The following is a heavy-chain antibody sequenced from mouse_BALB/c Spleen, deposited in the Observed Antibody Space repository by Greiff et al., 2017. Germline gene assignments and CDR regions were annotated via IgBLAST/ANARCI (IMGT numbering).Heavy chain of an antibody. Sequence: QVQLQQSGAELVKPGASVKLSCKASGYTFTSYYMYWVKQRPGQGLEWIGEINPSNGGTNFNEKFKSKATLTVDKSSSTAYMQLSSLTSEDSAVYYCTKASYGNYGGYYAMDYWGQGTSVTVSS. CDR2: INPSNGGT. CDR3: TKASYGNYGGYYAMDY. V-gene: IGHV1S81*02. D-gene: IGHD2-10*02. CDR1: GYTFTSYY. J-gene: IGHJ4*01.